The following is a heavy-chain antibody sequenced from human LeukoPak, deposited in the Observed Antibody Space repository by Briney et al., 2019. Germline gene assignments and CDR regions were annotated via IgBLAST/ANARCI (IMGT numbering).Heavy chain of an antibody. J-gene: IGHJ4*02. CDR3: AKEWDLTFDY. D-gene: IGHD1-26*01. Sequence: GGSLRLSCAASGFTFSSYGMHWVRQAPGKGLEWVTFIRSDGSSKYYADSVKGRFTISRDNSKNTLYLQMNSLRAEDTAVYYCAKEWDLTFDYWGQGALFSVSS. CDR1: GFTFSSYG. V-gene: IGHV3-30*02. CDR2: IRSDGSSK.